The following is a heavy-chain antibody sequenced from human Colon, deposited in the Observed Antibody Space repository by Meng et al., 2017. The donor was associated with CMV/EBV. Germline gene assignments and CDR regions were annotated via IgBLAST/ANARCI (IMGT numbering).Heavy chain of an antibody. Sequence: GGSLRLSCAASGFSFSTYWMTWVRQAPGKGLEWVANIRNDGGERNYVDSVKGRFTISRDNAKNSLYLEMDSLRVEDTAVYYCVRDCRRDHLFDYWGQGALVTVSS. CDR1: GFSFSTYW. V-gene: IGHV3-7*01. CDR3: VRDCRRDHLFDY. J-gene: IGHJ4*02. CDR2: IRNDGGER. D-gene: IGHD1-14*01.